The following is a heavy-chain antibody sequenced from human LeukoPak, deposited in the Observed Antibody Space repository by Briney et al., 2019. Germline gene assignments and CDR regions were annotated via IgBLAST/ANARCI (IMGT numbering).Heavy chain of an antibody. D-gene: IGHD3-10*01. Sequence: GESLMISSYGSGYSSTNYWIGCVRQMPGKGLVWMGIIYPGGSNTRYSPSFQGQVTISADKSISNSYLQWSSLKASDTAMYYCARHGVTMVRGVPYYHYGMDVWGQGTTVTVSS. CDR1: GYSSTNYW. CDR3: ARHGVTMVRGVPYYHYGMDV. J-gene: IGHJ6*02. CDR2: IYPGGSNT. V-gene: IGHV5-51*01.